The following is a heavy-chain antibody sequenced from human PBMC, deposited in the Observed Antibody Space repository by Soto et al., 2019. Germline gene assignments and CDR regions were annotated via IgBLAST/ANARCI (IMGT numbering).Heavy chain of an antibody. J-gene: IGHJ6*02. V-gene: IGHV1-69*13. D-gene: IGHD3-3*01. CDR3: ASQGAGRRAAFWSGNRSGYYGMDV. CDR1: GGTFSSYA. Sequence: GASVKVSCKASGGTFSSYAISWVRQAPGQGLEWMGGIIPIFGTANYAQKFQAGVTITADDSTRTAYMELSSLRSEDTAVYYCASQGAGRRAAFWSGNRSGYYGMDVWGQGTTVTVYS. CDR2: IIPIFGTA.